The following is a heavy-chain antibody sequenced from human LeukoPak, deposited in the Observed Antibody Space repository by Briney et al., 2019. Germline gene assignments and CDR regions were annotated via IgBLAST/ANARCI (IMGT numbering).Heavy chain of an antibody. D-gene: IGHD3-10*01. CDR3: ARVDRGPGSRLDY. Sequence: ASVKVSCKASGYTFTGYYMHWVRQAPGQGLEWMGIINPSGGSTSYAQKFQGRVTMTRDTSTSKVYMELSSLRSEDTAVYHCARVDRGPGSRLDYWGQGTLVTVSS. CDR1: GYTFTGYY. V-gene: IGHV1-46*01. CDR2: INPSGGST. J-gene: IGHJ4*02.